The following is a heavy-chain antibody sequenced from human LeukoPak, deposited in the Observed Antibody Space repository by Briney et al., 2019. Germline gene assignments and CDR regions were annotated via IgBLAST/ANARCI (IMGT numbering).Heavy chain of an antibody. CDR1: GYTFTSYA. D-gene: IGHD3-22*01. J-gene: IGHJ4*02. Sequence: GASVKVSCKASGYTFTSYAVIWVRQVPGQGLEWMGWISGYNGNTKSSQSLQDRVIMTTDTSTRTAYMELRSLRPYDTAVYYCARVYLGIYYDGSPSPFDYWGQGTLVTVSS. CDR3: ARVYLGIYYDGSPSPFDY. CDR2: ISGYNGNT. V-gene: IGHV1-18*01.